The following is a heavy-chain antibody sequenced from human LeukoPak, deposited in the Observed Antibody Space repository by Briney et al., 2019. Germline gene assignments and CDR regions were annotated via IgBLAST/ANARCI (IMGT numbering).Heavy chain of an antibody. D-gene: IGHD4-23*01. V-gene: IGHV3-48*01. J-gene: IGHJ4*02. CDR2: ISSGSSTI. Sequence: PGGSLRLSCAASGFTFSTYSMNWVRQAPGQGLEWVSYISSGSSTIYSADSVKGRFIISRDNAKNSLYLQMNSLRAEDTAVYYCARENDYGGNFRYGYFDYWGQGTLVTVSS. CDR3: ARENDYGGNFRYGYFDY. CDR1: GFTFSTYS.